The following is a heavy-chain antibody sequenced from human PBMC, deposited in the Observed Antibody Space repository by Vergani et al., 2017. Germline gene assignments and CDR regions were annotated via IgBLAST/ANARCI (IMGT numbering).Heavy chain of an antibody. CDR3: ARMGGYDEGDAFRIGYFDS. J-gene: IGHJ4*02. V-gene: IGHV4-31*03. CDR1: GDSISSGVYY. CDR2: IYSTGST. D-gene: IGHD3-22*01. Sequence: QVQLQESGPGLVKPSQTLSLTCSGSGDSISSGVYYWNWIRQHPGKGLEWIGYIYSTGSTHHNPSLRRRINMSVDTSKNQFSLILNSVTAADTAMYYCARMGGYDEGDAFRIGYFDSWGPGILVTVSS.